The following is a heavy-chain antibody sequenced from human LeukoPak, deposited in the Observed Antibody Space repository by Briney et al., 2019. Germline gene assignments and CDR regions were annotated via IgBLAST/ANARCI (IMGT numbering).Heavy chain of an antibody. J-gene: IGHJ4*02. V-gene: IGHV1-2*02. Sequence: PGASVKVSCKASGYTFTGYFMYWVRQAPGQGPESMGWINPHNGDTYYAQKFQGRVALTRDTSISTAYMELSRLRSDDPAVYYCAREDRCGSTSCANDYWGQGTLVTVSS. CDR2: INPHNGDT. CDR3: AREDRCGSTSCANDY. CDR1: GYTFTGYF. D-gene: IGHD2-2*01.